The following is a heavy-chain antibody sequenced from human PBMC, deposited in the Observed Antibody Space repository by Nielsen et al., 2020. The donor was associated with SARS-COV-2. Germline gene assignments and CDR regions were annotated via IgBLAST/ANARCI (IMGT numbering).Heavy chain of an antibody. CDR1: GFTFSSYA. CDR3: AKDGVVVPARLDV. J-gene: IGHJ6*02. CDR2: ISGSGGST. V-gene: IGHV3-23*01. Sequence: GESLKISCAASGFTFSSYAMSWVRQAPGKGLEWVSAISGSGGSTYYADSVKGRFTISRDNSKNTLYLQMNSLRAEDTAVYYCAKDGVVVPARLDVWGQGTTVTVSS. D-gene: IGHD2-2*01.